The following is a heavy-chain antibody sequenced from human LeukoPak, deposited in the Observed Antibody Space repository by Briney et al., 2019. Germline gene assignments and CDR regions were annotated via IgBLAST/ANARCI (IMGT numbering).Heavy chain of an antibody. Sequence: GGSLRLSCAASGFTFSDYYMSWIRQAPGKGLEWISYISNSGSFIYYADSVKGRFTISRDNAKNSLYLQMDSLRAEDTAVYYCASLPPYDFWSGYSEQYEYGMDVWGQGTTATVSS. CDR3: ASLPPYDFWSGYSEQYEYGMDV. D-gene: IGHD3-3*01. J-gene: IGHJ6*02. V-gene: IGHV3-11*01. CDR1: GFTFSDYY. CDR2: ISNSGSFI.